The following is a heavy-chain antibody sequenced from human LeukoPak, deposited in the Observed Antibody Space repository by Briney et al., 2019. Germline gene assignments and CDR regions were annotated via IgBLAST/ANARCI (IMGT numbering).Heavy chain of an antibody. V-gene: IGHV3-23*01. Sequence: PGGSLRLSCAASGFTFNYHAMGWVRQTPGKGLEWISAISGSGGNTYYADSVKGRFTISRDNSKNTLFLQMNSLRAEDTAVYYCAKALPYSNKRATDPIWGQGTMVTVSS. CDR2: ISGSGGNT. D-gene: IGHD6-13*01. J-gene: IGHJ3*02. CDR3: AKALPYSNKRATDPI. CDR1: GFTFNYHA.